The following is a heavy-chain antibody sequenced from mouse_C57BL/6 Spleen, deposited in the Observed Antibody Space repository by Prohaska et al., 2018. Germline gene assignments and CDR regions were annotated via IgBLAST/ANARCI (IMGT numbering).Heavy chain of an antibody. CDR2: IFPGSGST. J-gene: IGHJ1*03. CDR1: GYTFTDYY. D-gene: IGHD2-10*02. CDR3: ARKGYGNYWYFDV. V-gene: IGHV1-75*01. Sequence: VQLQQSGPELVKPGASVKISCKASGYTFTDYYINWVKQRPGQGLEWIGWIFPGSGSTYYNEKFKGKATLTVDKSSSTAYMLLSSLTSEDSAVYFCARKGYGNYWYFDVWGTGTTVTVSS.